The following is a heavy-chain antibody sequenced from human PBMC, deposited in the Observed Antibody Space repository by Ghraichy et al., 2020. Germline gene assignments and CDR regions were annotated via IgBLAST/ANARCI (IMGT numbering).Heavy chain of an antibody. CDR2: VSGSGSGT. J-gene: IGHJ4*02. CDR3: AKCSEYSTSWPLDY. D-gene: IGHD6-13*01. Sequence: GGSRRLSCVVSGLTFKNYAMSWVRQAPGKGLQWVSAVSGSGSGTYYGDSVRGRFTISRDNSQNTLFLQMNSLRAEDTAVYYCAKCSEYSTSWPLDYWGQGALVTVSS. CDR1: GLTFKNYA. V-gene: IGHV3-23*01.